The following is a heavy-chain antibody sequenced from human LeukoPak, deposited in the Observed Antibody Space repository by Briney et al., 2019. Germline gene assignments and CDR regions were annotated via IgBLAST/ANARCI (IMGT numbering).Heavy chain of an antibody. D-gene: IGHD2-2*01. J-gene: IGHJ4*02. CDR2: ISYDGSNK. Sequence: GGSLRLSCAASGFTFSSYAMHWVRQAPGKGLEWVAVISYDGSNKYYADSVKGRFTISRDNSKNTLYLQMNSLRAEDTAVYYCARDVAETIIVVVPAALPDYWGQGTLATVSS. CDR1: GFTFSSYA. V-gene: IGHV3-30-3*01. CDR3: ARDVAETIIVVVPAALPDY.